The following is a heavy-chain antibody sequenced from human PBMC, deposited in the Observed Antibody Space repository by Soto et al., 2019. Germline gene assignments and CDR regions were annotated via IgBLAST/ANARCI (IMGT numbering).Heavy chain of an antibody. J-gene: IGHJ6*02. V-gene: IGHV3-30*03. CDR3: AREYSSGWYSTRNLDYYGMDV. D-gene: IGHD6-19*01. CDR1: GFTFSSYG. Sequence: QVQLVESGGGVVQPGRSLRLSCAASGFTFSSYGMHWVRQAPGKGLEWVAVISYDGSNKYYADSVKGRFTISRDNSKTTLYLQMNSLRAEDKAVYYCAREYSSGWYSTRNLDYYGMDVWGQGTTVTVSS. CDR2: ISYDGSNK.